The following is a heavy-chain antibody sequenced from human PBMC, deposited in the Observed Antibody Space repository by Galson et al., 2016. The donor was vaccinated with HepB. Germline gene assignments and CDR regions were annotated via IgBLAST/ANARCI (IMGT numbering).Heavy chain of an antibody. V-gene: IGHV1-18*01. J-gene: IGHJ6*02. CDR3: ARDLRATNIAPRRGYYYGMDV. CDR1: GYTFTSYG. Sequence: SVKVSCKASGYTFTSYGISWVRQAPGQGLEWMGWISGCNGNTNYAQNLQGRVTRVTMTTDTSTSTAYMELRSLRSDDTAFYYCARDLRATNIAPRRGYYYGMDVWGQGTTVTVSS. D-gene: IGHD6-6*01. CDR2: ISGCNGNT.